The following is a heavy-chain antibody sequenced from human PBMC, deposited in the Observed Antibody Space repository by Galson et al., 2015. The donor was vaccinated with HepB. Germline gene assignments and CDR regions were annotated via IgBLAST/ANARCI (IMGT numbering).Heavy chain of an antibody. CDR1: GGTFSSYA. CDR2: IIPIFGTA. D-gene: IGHD3-10*01. J-gene: IGHJ6*02. V-gene: IGHV1-69*06. Sequence: SVKVSCKASGGTFSSYAISWVRQAPGQGLEWMGGIIPIFGTANYAQKFQGRVTITADKSTSTAYMELSSLRSEDTAVYYCAVGPIDWNKVRGVTLVYYYYYGMDVLGQGTTLTVSS. CDR3: AVGPIDWNKVRGVTLVYYYYYGMDV.